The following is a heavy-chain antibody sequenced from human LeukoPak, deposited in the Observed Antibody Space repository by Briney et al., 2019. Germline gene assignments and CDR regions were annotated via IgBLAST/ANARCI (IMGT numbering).Heavy chain of an antibody. CDR3: TTGAPTVTAYEFDY. CDR2: FDPEDGET. J-gene: IGHJ4*02. CDR1: GYTLTELP. Sequence: ASVKVSCKVSGYTLTELPMHWVRQAPGKGLEWMGGFDPEDGETIYAQKFQGRVTMTEDTSTDTAYMELSSLRSEDTAVYYCTTGAPTVTAYEFDYWGQGTLVTVSS. D-gene: IGHD4-11*01. V-gene: IGHV1-24*01.